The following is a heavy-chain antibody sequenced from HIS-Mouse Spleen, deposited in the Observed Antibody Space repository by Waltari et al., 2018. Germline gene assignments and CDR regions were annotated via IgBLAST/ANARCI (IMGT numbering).Heavy chain of an antibody. CDR3: AREIPYSSSWYDWYFDL. Sequence: QLHLQESGPGLVKPSETLSLTGTVSGVPISSSIYYRGWIRQPPGQGLEWIGSIYYSGSTYYNPSLKSRVTISVDTSKNQFSLKLSSVTAADTAVYYCAREIPYSSSWYDWYFDLWGRGTLVTVSS. D-gene: IGHD6-13*01. CDR2: IYYSGST. CDR1: GVPISSSIYY. V-gene: IGHV4-39*07. J-gene: IGHJ2*01.